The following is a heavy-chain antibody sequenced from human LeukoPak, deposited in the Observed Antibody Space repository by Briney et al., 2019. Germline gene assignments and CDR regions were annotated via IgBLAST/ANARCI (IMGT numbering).Heavy chain of an antibody. CDR3: ARLPAWGSGSYLVY. CDR1: GGSISSGGYY. CDR2: IYYSGST. J-gene: IGHJ4*02. D-gene: IGHD3-10*01. Sequence: PSETLSLTCTVSGGSISSGGYYWSWIRQPPGKGLEWIGYIYYSGSTNYNPSLKSRVTISVDTSKNQFSLKLSSVTAADTAVYYCARLPAWGSGSYLVYWGQGTLVTVSS. V-gene: IGHV4-61*08.